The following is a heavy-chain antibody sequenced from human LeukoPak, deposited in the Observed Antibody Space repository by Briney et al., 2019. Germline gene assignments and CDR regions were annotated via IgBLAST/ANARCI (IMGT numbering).Heavy chain of an antibody. J-gene: IGHJ4*02. CDR2: IWYDGNNK. Sequence: GESLRLSCAASGFNFSTYGMHWVRQAPGKGLEWVAVIWYDGNNKFYADSVKGRFTISRDNSKSTLFLQMDSLRAEDTAVYYCVGAYGDYLSYWGQGTLVIVST. D-gene: IGHD4-17*01. V-gene: IGHV3-33*01. CDR3: VGAYGDYLSY. CDR1: GFNFSTYG.